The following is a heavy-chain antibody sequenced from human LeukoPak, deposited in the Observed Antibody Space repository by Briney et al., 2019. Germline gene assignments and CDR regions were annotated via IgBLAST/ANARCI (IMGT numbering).Heavy chain of an antibody. V-gene: IGHV3-9*01. CDR2: ISWNSGSI. D-gene: IGHD3-22*01. CDR1: GFTFDDYA. CDR3: ANSRGYDSSGSPLDS. J-gene: IGHJ4*02. Sequence: GRSLRLSCAASGFTFDDYAMHWVRQAPGKGLEWVSSISWNSGSIGYADSVKGRFTISRDNAKNSLYLQMNSLRAEDTALYYCANSRGYDSSGSPLDSWGQGTLVTVSS.